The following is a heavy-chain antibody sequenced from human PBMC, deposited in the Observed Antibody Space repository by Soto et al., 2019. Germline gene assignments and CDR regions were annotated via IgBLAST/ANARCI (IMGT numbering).Heavy chain of an antibody. CDR2: IYYSGST. Sequence: SETLSLTCTVSGGSISSYYWSWIRQPPGKGLEWIGYIYYSGSTNYNPSLKSRVTISVDTSKNQFSLKLSSVTAADTAVYYCARRGSSSSNFDYWGQGTLVTVSS. V-gene: IGHV4-59*08. D-gene: IGHD6-6*01. CDR3: ARRGSSSSNFDY. J-gene: IGHJ4*02. CDR1: GGSISSYY.